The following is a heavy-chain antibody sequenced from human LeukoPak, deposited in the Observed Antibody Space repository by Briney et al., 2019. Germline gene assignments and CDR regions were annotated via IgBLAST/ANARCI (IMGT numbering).Heavy chain of an antibody. CDR1: GYTFTGYY. CDR2: INPNSGGT. Sequence: ASVKVSCKASGYTFTGYYMHWVRQAPGQGLEWMGWINPNSGGTNYAQKFQGSVTMTRDTSISTAYMELSRLRSDDTAVYYCARDACSSTSCFPSSDYWGQGTLVTVSS. CDR3: ARDACSSTSCFPSSDY. J-gene: IGHJ4*02. V-gene: IGHV1-2*02. D-gene: IGHD2-2*01.